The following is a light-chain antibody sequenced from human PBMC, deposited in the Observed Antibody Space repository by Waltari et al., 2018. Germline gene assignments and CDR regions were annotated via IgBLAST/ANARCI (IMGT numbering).Light chain of an antibody. CDR2: AAS. CDR3: QQSYSTPYT. J-gene: IGKJ2*01. CDR1: RSIPTY. V-gene: IGKV1-39*01. Sequence: DIQMTQPPSSLSASVGDRVTITCRASRSIPTYLNRYLQKPGKAPKLLIYAASTLQSGVPSRFSGSESGTDFTLTISSLQPEDVATYYCQQSYSTPYTFGQGTKLEIK.